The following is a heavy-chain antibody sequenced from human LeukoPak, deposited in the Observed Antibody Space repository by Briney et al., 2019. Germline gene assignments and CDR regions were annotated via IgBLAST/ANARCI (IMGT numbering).Heavy chain of an antibody. J-gene: IGHJ4*02. V-gene: IGHV3-23*01. CDR2: IGGGGTNT. D-gene: IGHD3-22*01. CDR3: AKDARGYHRPIDY. CDR1: GFTFSNYA. Sequence: GGSLRLSCAASGFTFSNYAMNWVRQAPGKGLEWVSGIGGGGTNTDYTDSVRGRFIISRDNSRNTLSLRMSSLRAEDTAVYYCAKDARGYHRPIDYWGQGILVTVSS.